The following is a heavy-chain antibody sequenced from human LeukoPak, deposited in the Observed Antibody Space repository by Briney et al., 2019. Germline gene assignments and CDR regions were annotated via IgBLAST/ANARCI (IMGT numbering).Heavy chain of an antibody. Sequence: ASVKVCCKASGYTFTGYYMHWVRQAPGQGLEWMGWINPNSGGTNYAQKFQGRVTMTRDTSISTAYMELSRLRSDDTAVYYCARRKGIVVVITDYFDYWGQGTLVTVSS. V-gene: IGHV1-2*02. J-gene: IGHJ4*02. CDR2: INPNSGGT. CDR3: ARRKGIVVVITDYFDY. D-gene: IGHD3-22*01. CDR1: GYTFTGYY.